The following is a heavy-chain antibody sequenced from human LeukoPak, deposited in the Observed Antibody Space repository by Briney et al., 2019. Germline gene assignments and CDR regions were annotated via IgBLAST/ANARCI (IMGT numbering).Heavy chain of an antibody. CDR2: ISAYNGNT. D-gene: IGHD3-22*01. V-gene: IGHV1-18*01. CDR3: ARVRLHYYDSSGYYLDY. J-gene: IGHJ4*02. Sequence: ASVKVSCKASGYTFTSYGISWVRRAPGQGLEWMGWISAYNGNTNYAQKLQGRVTMTTDTSTSTAYMELRSLRSDDTAVYYCARVRLHYYDSSGYYLDYWGQGTLVTVSS. CDR1: GYTFTSYG.